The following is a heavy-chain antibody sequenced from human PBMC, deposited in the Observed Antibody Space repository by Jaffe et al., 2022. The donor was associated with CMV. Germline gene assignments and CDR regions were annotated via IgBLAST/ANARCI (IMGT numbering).Heavy chain of an antibody. V-gene: IGHV3-9*01. Sequence: EVQLVESGGGLVQPGRSLRLSCAVSGFTFEDYAMHWVRQAPGKGLEWVSRISWNGDSAGYVDSVKGRFIISRDNRKKFLYLQMNSLRAEDTALYYCVREMYARSSRGRHPFDMWGQGTMVAVSS. D-gene: IGHD6-6*01. CDR3: VREMYARSSRGRHPFDM. CDR1: GFTFEDYA. CDR2: ISWNGDSA. J-gene: IGHJ3*02.